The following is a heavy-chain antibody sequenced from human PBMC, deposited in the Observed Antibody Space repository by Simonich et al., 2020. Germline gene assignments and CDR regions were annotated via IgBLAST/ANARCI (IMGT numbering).Heavy chain of an antibody. Sequence: QVQLVQSGAEVKKPGASVKVSCKASGYTFTGYYMPWVRQSPGQGLGWMGWINPNSGGTNYAQKLQGRVTMTRDTSISTAYMELSRLRSDDTAVYYCARSHIAAAGTGYFQHWGQGTLVTVSS. CDR3: ARSHIAAAGTGYFQH. CDR2: INPNSGGT. J-gene: IGHJ1*01. CDR1: GYTFTGYY. D-gene: IGHD6-13*01. V-gene: IGHV1-2*02.